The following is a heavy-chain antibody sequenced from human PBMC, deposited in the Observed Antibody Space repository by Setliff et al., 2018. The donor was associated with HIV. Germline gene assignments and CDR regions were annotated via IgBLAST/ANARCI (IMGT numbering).Heavy chain of an antibody. Sequence: PSETLSLTCTVSGGSISSHYWSWTRQSPGRGLEWIGHVSSSGSTNYNPSLESRLIISIYTSKSQISLTLTSLTTADTAVSYCARSSYYYGSGFDSWGQGTLVTVSS. CDR2: VSSSGST. CDR1: GGSISSHY. J-gene: IGHJ4*02. CDR3: ARSSYYYGSGFDS. V-gene: IGHV4-59*11. D-gene: IGHD3-10*01.